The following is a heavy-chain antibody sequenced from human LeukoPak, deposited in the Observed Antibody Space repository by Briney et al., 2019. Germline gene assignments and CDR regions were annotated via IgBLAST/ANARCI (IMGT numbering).Heavy chain of an antibody. CDR2: IYPGDSDT. CDR1: GYRFTSYW. CDR3: AVGNSSGWYFSENWFDP. Sequence: GESLKISCKGSGYRFTSYWIGWVRQMPGKGLAWMGIIYPGDSDTRYSPSFQGQVTISADKSISTAYLQWSSLKASDTAMYYCAVGNSSGWYFSENWFDPWGQGRLVTVSS. D-gene: IGHD6-19*01. V-gene: IGHV5-51*01. J-gene: IGHJ5*02.